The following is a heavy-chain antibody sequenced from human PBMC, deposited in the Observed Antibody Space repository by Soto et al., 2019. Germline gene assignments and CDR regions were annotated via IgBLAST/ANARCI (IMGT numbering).Heavy chain of an antibody. CDR2: MKPSTGDS. D-gene: IGHD6-25*01. J-gene: IGHJ5*02. CDR1: GYTFITND. V-gene: IGHV1-8*01. Sequence: QVQLVQSGAEVKKPGASVKVSCKASGYTFITNDINWVRQASGQGLEWMGWMKPSTGDSGSDPDVPGGITKTRDTATMTAYRELSSVKFEDTAVYYCARGGSAAGFDLWGQGSLVTVSS. CDR3: ARGGSAAGFDL.